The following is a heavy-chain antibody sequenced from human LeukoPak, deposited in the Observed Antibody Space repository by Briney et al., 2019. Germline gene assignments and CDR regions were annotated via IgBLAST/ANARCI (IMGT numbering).Heavy chain of an antibody. CDR1: GFTFSSYG. CDR2: ISTDGSKT. Sequence: GGFLRLSCAASGFTFSSYGMHWVRQAPGKGLEWVALISTDGSKTYYADSLKGRFTISRDNSKNALNLQMNSLITEDTAVYYCATDASGITHHAMDVWGQGTTVTVSS. J-gene: IGHJ6*02. V-gene: IGHV3-30*03. D-gene: IGHD3-10*01. CDR3: ATDASGITHHAMDV.